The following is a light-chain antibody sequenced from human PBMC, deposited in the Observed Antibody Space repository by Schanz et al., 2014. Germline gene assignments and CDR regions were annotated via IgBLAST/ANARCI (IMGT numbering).Light chain of an antibody. J-gene: IGKJ4*01. V-gene: IGKV3D-15*01. CDR3: QQYGSSLT. CDR2: DAS. Sequence: EIVMTQSPATLSVSPGERATLSCRASQSVRTNLAWYQQRLGQAPRLLIYDASNRATGIPARFSGSGSGTDFTLTISSLEPEDFAVYYCQQYGSSLTFGGGTKVEIK. CDR1: QSVRTN.